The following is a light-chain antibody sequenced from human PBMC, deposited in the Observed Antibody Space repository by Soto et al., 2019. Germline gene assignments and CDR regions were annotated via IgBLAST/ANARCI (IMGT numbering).Light chain of an antibody. CDR2: GAS. CDR1: QSVSSN. J-gene: IGKJ4*01. CDR3: QQYNNWPPLT. Sequence: EIVMTQSPATLSVSPGERATLSCRASQSVSSNLAWYQQEPGQAPRLLIYGASTRATGIPARFSGSGSGTEFTITISSLQSEDFAVYYCQQYNNWPPLTFGGGTKVEIK. V-gene: IGKV3-15*01.